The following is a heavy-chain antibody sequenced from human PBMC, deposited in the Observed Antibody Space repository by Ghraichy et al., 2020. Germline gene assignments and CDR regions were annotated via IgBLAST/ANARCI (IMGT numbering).Heavy chain of an antibody. CDR1: GGSISSSNW. CDR2: IYHSGST. V-gene: IGHV4-4*02. D-gene: IGHD6-6*01. Sequence: SETLSLTCAVSGGSISSSNWWSWVRQPPGKGLEWIGEIYHSGSTNYNPSLKSRVTISVDKSKNQFSLKLSSVTAADTAVYYCARIIAAPLVGYYGMDVWGQGTTVTVSS. CDR3: ARIIAAPLVGYYGMDV. J-gene: IGHJ6*02.